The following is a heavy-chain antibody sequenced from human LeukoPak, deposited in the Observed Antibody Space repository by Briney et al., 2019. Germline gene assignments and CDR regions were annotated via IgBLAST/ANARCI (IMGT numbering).Heavy chain of an antibody. CDR2: IKQDGSEK. Sequence: GGSLRLSCAASGFIFSSYWMSWVRQAPGKGLERVANIKQDGSEKYYVDSVKGRFTISRDNAKKSLYLQMNSLRAEDTAVYFCARATWDPNYYYYMDVWGKGTTVTISS. V-gene: IGHV3-7*01. CDR3: ARATWDPNYYYYMDV. J-gene: IGHJ6*03. D-gene: IGHD1-26*01. CDR1: GFIFSSYW.